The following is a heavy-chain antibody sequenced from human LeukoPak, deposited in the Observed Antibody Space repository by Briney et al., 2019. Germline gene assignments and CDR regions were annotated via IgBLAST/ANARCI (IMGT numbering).Heavy chain of an antibody. CDR3: ARNLGGSSWVFDY. V-gene: IGHV4-59*01. D-gene: IGHD6-13*01. Sequence: SETLSLTCTVSGGSISSYYWSWIRQPPGKGLEWIGYIYYSGSTNYNPSLKSRATISVDTTKNQFSLKLSSVTAADTAVYYCARNLGGSSWVFDYWGQGTLVTVSS. CDR1: GGSISSYY. CDR2: IYYSGST. J-gene: IGHJ4*02.